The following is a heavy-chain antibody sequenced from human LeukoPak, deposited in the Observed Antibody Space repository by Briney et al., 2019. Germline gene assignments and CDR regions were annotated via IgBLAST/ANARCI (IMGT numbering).Heavy chain of an antibody. CDR3: AKLRELVTYYYYYGLDV. CDR1: GFTFSNYG. CDR2: ISYDGVNK. D-gene: IGHD1-1*01. Sequence: GGSLRLSCAASGFTFSNYGMHWVRQAPGKGLEWVALISYDGVNKYYADSVKGRFTISRDNSKNTLYLRMNSLRVEDTALYYCAKLRELVTYYYYYGLDVWGQGTTVTVPS. J-gene: IGHJ6*02. V-gene: IGHV3-30*18.